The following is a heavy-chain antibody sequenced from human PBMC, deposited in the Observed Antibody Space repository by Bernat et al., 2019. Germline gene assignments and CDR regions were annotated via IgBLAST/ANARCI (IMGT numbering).Heavy chain of an antibody. CDR2: INPSGGST. J-gene: IGHJ2*01. V-gene: IGHV1-46*01. CDR3: AREPAGGGWYFDL. Sequence: QVQLVQSGAEVKKPGASVKVSCKASGYTFTSYYMHWVRQAPGQGLEWMGIINPSGGSTSYAQKFQGRVTMTRDTSTSTVYMELSSLRSEDTGVYYWAREPAGGGWYFDLLGRGTPVTV. CDR1: GYTFTSYY. D-gene: IGHD2-2*01.